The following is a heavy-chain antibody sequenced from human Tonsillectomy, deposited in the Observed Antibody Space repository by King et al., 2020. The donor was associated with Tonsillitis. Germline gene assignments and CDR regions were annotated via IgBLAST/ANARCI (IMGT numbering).Heavy chain of an antibody. CDR1: GGSFSNYA. CDR2: IIPILAVA. D-gene: IGHD2-2*01. J-gene: IGHJ4*02. V-gene: IGHV1-69*09. Sequence: QLVQSGAEVKKPGSSVKVSCKASGGSFSNYAISWVRQAPGQGLEWMGRIIPILAVAKSAQKFQGRVTITADKSTSTAYMELSSLRSEDTAVYYCAREDLSSTYFDSWGQGTLVTVSA. CDR3: AREDLSSTYFDS.